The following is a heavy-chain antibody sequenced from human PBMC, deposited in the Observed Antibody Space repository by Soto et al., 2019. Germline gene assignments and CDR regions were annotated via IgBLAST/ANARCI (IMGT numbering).Heavy chain of an antibody. V-gene: IGHV2-5*02. CDR3: AHRHKDILTGPANVYFDY. CDR1: GFSLSTSGVG. CDR2: IYWDDDK. D-gene: IGHD3-9*01. Sequence: SGPTLVKPTQTLTLTCTFSGFSLSTSGVGVGWIRQPPGKALEWLALIYWDDDKRYSPSLKSRLTITKDTSKNQVVLTMTNMDPVDTATYYCAHRHKDILTGPANVYFDYWGQGTLVTVSS. J-gene: IGHJ4*02.